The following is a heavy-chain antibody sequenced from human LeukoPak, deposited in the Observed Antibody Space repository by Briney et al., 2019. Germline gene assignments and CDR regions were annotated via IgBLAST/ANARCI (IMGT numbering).Heavy chain of an antibody. J-gene: IGHJ5*02. CDR1: GGTFSSYA. V-gene: IGHV1-69*05. CDR3: AGVSHPDNWNYWFDP. CDR2: IIPIFGTA. D-gene: IGHD1-7*01. Sequence: GASVKVSCKASGGTFSSYAISWVRQAPGQGLEWMGGIIPIFGTANYAQKFQGRVTITTDESTSTAYMELSSLRSEDTAVYYCAGVSHPDNWNYWFDPWGQGTLVTVSS.